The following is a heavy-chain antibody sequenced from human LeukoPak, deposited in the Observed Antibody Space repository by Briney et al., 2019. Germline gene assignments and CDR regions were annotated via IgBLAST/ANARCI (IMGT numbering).Heavy chain of an antibody. V-gene: IGHV3-53*01. D-gene: IGHD1-26*01. CDR2: LYSDDTT. CDR3: ARGGGYYAIDY. Sequence: TGGSLRLSCAASGFTFSSYSMNWVRQAPGKGLEWVSVLYSDDTTYYADSVKGRFTISRDNSKNTLYLQMNNLRAEDTAVYYCARGGGYYAIDYWGQGTLVTVSS. CDR1: GFTFSSYS. J-gene: IGHJ4*02.